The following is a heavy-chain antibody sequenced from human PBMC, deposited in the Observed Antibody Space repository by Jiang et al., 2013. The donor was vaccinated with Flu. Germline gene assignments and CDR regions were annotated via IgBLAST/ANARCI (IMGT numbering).Heavy chain of an antibody. V-gene: IGHV1-3*01. D-gene: IGHD3-3*01. CDR3: ARENDFWSGYYIYYYYGMDV. J-gene: IGHJ6*02. CDR1: GYTFTSYA. CDR2: TNAGNGNT. Sequence: GAEVKKPGASVKVSCKASGYTFTSYAMHWVRQAPGQRLEWMGWTNAGNGNTKYSQKFQGRVTITRDTSASTAYMELSSLRSDDTAVYYCARENDFWSGYYIYYYYGMDVWGQGTTVTVSS.